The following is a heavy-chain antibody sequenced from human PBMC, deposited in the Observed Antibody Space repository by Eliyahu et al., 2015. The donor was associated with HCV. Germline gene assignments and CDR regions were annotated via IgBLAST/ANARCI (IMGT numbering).Heavy chain of an antibody. D-gene: IGHD2-2*01. CDR1: GGSISSSSYY. J-gene: IGHJ3*02. CDR3: ASHVSSTSCYSSCGAFDI. V-gene: IGHV4-39*01. Sequence: QLQLQESGPGLVKPSETLSLTCTVSGGSISSSSYYWGWIRQPPGKGLEWIGSIYYSGSTYYNPSLKSRVTISVDTSKNQFSLKLSSVTAADTAVYYCASHVSSTSCYSSCGAFDIWGQGTMVTVSS. CDR2: IYYSGST.